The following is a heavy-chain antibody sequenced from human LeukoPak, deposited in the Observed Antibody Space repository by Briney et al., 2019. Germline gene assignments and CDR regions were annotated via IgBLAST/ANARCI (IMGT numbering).Heavy chain of an antibody. D-gene: IGHD3-22*01. V-gene: IGHV3-23*01. CDR1: GFTFGSYA. Sequence: PGGSLRLSCAASGFTFGSYAMSWVRQAPGKGLEWVSAISGSGGSTYYADSVKGRFTISRDNSKNTLYLQMNSLRAEDTAVYYCAKVPQYLIYDSSGYYFDYWGQGTLVTVSS. CDR3: AKVPQYLIYDSSGYYFDY. J-gene: IGHJ4*02. CDR2: ISGSGGST.